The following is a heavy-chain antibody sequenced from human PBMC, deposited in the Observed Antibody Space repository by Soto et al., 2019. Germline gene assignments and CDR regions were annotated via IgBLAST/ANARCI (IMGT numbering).Heavy chain of an antibody. CDR3: ARDREGRTAGGYDAFDI. CDR1: GGSINSGGYY. V-gene: IGHV4-31*03. Sequence: KTSETLSLTCTVSGGSINSGGYYWSWIRQHPGKGLERIGYISHSGNTYYNPSLESRVTISSDTSKNKFSLRLSSVAAADTAVYYCARDREGRTAGGYDAFDIWGQGTMVTVSS. D-gene: IGHD2-8*02. J-gene: IGHJ3*02. CDR2: ISHSGNT.